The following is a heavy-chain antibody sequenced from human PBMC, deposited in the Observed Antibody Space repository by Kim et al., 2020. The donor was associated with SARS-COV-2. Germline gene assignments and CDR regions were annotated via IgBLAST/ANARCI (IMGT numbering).Heavy chain of an antibody. CDR2: IDWNDDK. CDR3: ARMRSAYSSGWYGYFDY. Sequence: SGPTLVQPTQTLTLTCTFSGFSLSPSAMCVSWVRQPPGKALEWLARIDWNDDKYYSASLKTRLSVSKDTSKNQVVLTMTNMDPVDTATYYCARMRSAYSSGWYGYFDYWGQGTLVTVSS. CDR1: GFSLSPSAMC. J-gene: IGHJ4*02. V-gene: IGHV2-70*11. D-gene: IGHD6-19*01.